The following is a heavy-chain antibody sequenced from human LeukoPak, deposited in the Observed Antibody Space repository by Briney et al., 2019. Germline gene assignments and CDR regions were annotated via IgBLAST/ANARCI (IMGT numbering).Heavy chain of an antibody. Sequence: GESLKISCKGSGYSFTSYWISWVRQMPGKGLEWMGRIDPSDSYTNYSPSFQGHVTISADKSISTAYLQWSSLKASDTAMYYCARLSRRDGYKPDAFDIWGQGTMVTVSS. CDR2: IDPSDSYT. J-gene: IGHJ3*02. D-gene: IGHD5-24*01. CDR1: GYSFTSYW. V-gene: IGHV5-10-1*01. CDR3: ARLSRRDGYKPDAFDI.